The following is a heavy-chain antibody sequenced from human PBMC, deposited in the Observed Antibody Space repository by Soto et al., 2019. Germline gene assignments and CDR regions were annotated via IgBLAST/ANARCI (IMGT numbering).Heavy chain of an antibody. CDR2: ISSSSSYI. CDR1: GFTFSSYS. CDR3: ARAHIYDILTGYFIGLDY. V-gene: IGHV3-21*01. D-gene: IGHD3-9*01. J-gene: IGHJ4*02. Sequence: PGGSLSLSCAAFGFTFSSYSMNWVRQAPGKGLEWVSSISSSSSYIYYADSVKGRFTISRDNAKNSLYLQMDSLRAEDTAVYYCARAHIYDILTGYFIGLDYWGQGTLVTVSS.